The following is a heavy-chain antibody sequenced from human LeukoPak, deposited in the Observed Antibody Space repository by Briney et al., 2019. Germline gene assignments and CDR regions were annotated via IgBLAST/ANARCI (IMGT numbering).Heavy chain of an antibody. V-gene: IGHV3-23*01. CDR2: ISGSGGST. D-gene: IGHD3-9*01. CDR3: ARDPVLRYFDWPSPFDY. J-gene: IGHJ4*02. CDR1: GFTFSSYA. Sequence: GGSLRLSCAASGFTFSSYAMSWVRQAPGKGLEWVSAISGSGGSTYYADSVKGRFTISRDNSKNTLYLQMNSLRAEDTAVYYCARDPVLRYFDWPSPFDYWGQGTLVTVSS.